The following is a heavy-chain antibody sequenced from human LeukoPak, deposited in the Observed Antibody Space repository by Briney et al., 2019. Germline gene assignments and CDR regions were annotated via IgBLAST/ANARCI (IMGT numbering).Heavy chain of an antibody. D-gene: IGHD3-22*01. CDR1: GFPFSGYA. J-gene: IGHJ4*02. Sequence: GGSLRLSCAASGFPFSGYAMNWVRQAPGRGLEWVSSITSRSTYIYYADSVKGRFTISRDNPKNSLYLQMNSLRVEDTAVYYCTRDDYYYDSEDDYWGQGTLVIVSS. CDR3: TRDDYYYDSEDDY. CDR2: ITSRSTYI. V-gene: IGHV3-21*01.